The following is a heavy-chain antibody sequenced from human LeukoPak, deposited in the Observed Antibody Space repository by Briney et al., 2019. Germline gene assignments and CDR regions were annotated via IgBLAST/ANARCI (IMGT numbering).Heavy chain of an antibody. D-gene: IGHD5-12*01. CDR3: ARGGGYRYYYYYYGMDV. V-gene: IGHV3-48*02. Sequence: GGSLRLSCAASGFTFSSYSMNWVRQAPGKGLEWVSYISSSSSTIYYADSVKGRFTISRDNAKNSLYLQMNSLRDEDTAAYYCARGGGYRYYYYYYGMDVWGQGTTVTVSS. CDR2: ISSSSSTI. CDR1: GFTFSSYS. J-gene: IGHJ6*02.